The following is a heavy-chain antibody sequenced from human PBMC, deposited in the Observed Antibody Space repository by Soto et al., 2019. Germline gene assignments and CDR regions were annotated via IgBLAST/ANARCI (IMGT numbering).Heavy chain of an antibody. Sequence: QVQLVQSGAEVKKPGASVKVSCKASGYTFTRYGISWVRQAPGQGLEWMGWISAYNGNTNYAQKLQGRVTMTTDTSTSTAYMELRSRRSDDTAVYYCARDLYSSGQPPGRWEFDYLGQGTLVTVSS. CDR1: GYTFTRYG. J-gene: IGHJ4*02. CDR2: ISAYNGNT. CDR3: ARDLYSSGQPPGRWEFDY. V-gene: IGHV1-18*01. D-gene: IGHD6-19*01.